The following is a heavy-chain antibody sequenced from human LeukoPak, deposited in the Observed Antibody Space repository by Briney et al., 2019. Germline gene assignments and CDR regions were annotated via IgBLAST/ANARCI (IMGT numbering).Heavy chain of an antibody. CDR2: IYYTGTT. CDR1: GGSISSNY. V-gene: IGHV4-59*08. D-gene: IGHD5-18*01. CDR3: ARQKYSYGLSPFDY. J-gene: IGHJ4*02. Sequence: SETLSLTCTVSGGSISSNYWSWIRQPPGKGLEWIGYIYYTGTTNYNPSLKSRVTISVDTSKNHFSLKLSSVTAADTAVYYCARQKYSYGLSPFDYWGQGTLVTVSS.